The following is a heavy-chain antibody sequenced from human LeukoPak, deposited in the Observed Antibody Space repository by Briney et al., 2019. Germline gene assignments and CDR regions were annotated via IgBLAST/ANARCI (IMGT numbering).Heavy chain of an antibody. J-gene: IGHJ4*02. CDR3: AKISSSAESNFDY. CDR1: GFTFSTYA. D-gene: IGHD6-25*01. V-gene: IGHV3-30*02. CDR2: IWPDGSKK. Sequence: GGSLRLSCAASGFTFSTYAMHWVRQAPGKGLEWVAFIWPDGSKKYYADSVKGRFAISRENSKDTVYLQMNELTPEDTALYFCAKISSSAESNFDYWGQGTLLTVSS.